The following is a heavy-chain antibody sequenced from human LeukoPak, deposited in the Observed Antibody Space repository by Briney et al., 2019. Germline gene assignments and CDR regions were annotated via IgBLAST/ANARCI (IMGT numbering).Heavy chain of an antibody. CDR3: ARGNTAMVT. D-gene: IGHD5-18*01. V-gene: IGHV3-33*08. J-gene: IGHJ4*02. CDR1: GFTLSSYG. CDR2: IWYDRSNK. Sequence: GMSLRLSCAASGFTLSSYGMHWVRQAPGKGLEWVAVIWYDRSNKYYADSVKGRFTISRDNSKNTLYLQMNSLRAEDTAVYYCARGNTAMVTWGQGTLVTVSS.